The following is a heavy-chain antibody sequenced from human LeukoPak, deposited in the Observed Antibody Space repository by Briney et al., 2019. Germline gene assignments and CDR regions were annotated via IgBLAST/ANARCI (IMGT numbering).Heavy chain of an antibody. CDR3: ARQPFYCSGGSCYDFYY. J-gene: IGHJ4*02. Sequence: GESLKISCKGSGYSFTSYWIGWVRQMPGKGLEWVGIIYPGDSDTRYSPSFQGQVTISADKSISTAYLQWSSLKASDTAMYYCARQPFYCSGGSCYDFYYWGQGTLVTVSS. CDR2: IYPGDSDT. V-gene: IGHV5-51*01. D-gene: IGHD2-15*01. CDR1: GYSFTSYW.